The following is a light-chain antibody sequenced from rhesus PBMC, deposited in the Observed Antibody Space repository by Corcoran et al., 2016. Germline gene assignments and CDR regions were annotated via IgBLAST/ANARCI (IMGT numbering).Light chain of an antibody. J-gene: IGKJ1*01. CDR1: QGISSW. CDR3: QQYDDLPRT. V-gene: IGKV1-19*01. CDR2: HAS. Sequence: DIQMTQSPSSLSASVGDKVTINCHASQGISSWLAWYQQNPGKAPKPLIYHASSLQSGVPSRFSGSESGTDYTLTISSLQPEDFATYYCQQYDDLPRTFGQGTKVEIK.